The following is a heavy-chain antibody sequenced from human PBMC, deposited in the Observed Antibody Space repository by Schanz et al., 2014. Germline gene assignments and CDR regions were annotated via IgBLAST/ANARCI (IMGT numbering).Heavy chain of an antibody. Sequence: EVQVAESGGGLVQPGGSLRLSCAVSGFTVSSNHMSWVRQAPGKGLEWVSVIYSGIGAYYADSVKDRFTVSRDNSKNTVYLQMNRLRVEDTAVYYCARVHHYDPSGWGYFDYWGQGALVTVSS. V-gene: IGHV3-66*01. CDR1: GFTVSSNH. J-gene: IGHJ4*02. CDR3: ARVHHYDPSGWGYFDY. D-gene: IGHD3-22*01. CDR2: IYSGIGA.